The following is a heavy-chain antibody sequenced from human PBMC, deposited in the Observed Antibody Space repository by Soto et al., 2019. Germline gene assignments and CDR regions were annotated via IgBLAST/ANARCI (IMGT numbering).Heavy chain of an antibody. J-gene: IGHJ4*02. CDR1: GFTFNTYG. CDR3: AREYSGFSFDY. D-gene: IGHD5-12*01. Sequence: QVQLVESGGGVVQPGRSLRLSCAASGFTFNTYGMHWVRQAPGKGLEWVAVIWYDGSKKYDADSVKGRFTISRDNSKNTLYLQMNSLRAEDTAVYYCAREYSGFSFDYWGQGTLVTVSS. CDR2: IWYDGSKK. V-gene: IGHV3-33*01.